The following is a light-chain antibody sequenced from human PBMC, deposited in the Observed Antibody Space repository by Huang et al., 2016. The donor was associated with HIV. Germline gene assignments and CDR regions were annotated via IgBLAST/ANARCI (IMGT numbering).Light chain of an antibody. Sequence: DIVLTQSPATLSLSPGERATLSCRASQSVSSYLAWYQQKPGQAPRLLTYDASNRATCIPARFSGSVSGTDFTLTISSLEPEDFAVYYCQQRSNWPALTFGGGTKVEIK. V-gene: IGKV3-11*01. CDR2: DAS. CDR1: QSVSSY. J-gene: IGKJ4*02. CDR3: QQRSNWPALT.